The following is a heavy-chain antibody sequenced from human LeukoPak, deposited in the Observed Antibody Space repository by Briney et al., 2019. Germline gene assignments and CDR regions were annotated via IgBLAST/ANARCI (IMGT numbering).Heavy chain of an antibody. D-gene: IGHD3-22*01. CDR3: AREGKDYDSSGYYLDAFDI. Sequence: SQTLSLTCAISGDSVSSNSAAWNWIRQSPSRGLEWLGRTYYRSKWYNDYAVSVKSRITINPDTSKNQFSLQLNSVTPEDTAVYYCAREGKDYDSSGYYLDAFDIWGQRTMVTVSS. CDR2: TYYRSKWYN. CDR1: GDSVSSNSAA. V-gene: IGHV6-1*01. J-gene: IGHJ3*02.